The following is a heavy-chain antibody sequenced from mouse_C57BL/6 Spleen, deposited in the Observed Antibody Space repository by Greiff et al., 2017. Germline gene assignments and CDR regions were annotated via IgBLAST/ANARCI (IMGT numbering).Heavy chain of an antibody. Sequence: QVQLQQSGAELVKPGASVKLSCKASGYTFTEYTIHWVKQRSGQGLEWIGWFYPGSGSIKYNEKFKDKATLTADKSSSTVYMELSRLTSEDSAVYFCARNEEEDYYVSSSWFAYWGQGTLVTVSA. CDR2: FYPGSGSI. D-gene: IGHD1-1*01. V-gene: IGHV1-62-2*01. J-gene: IGHJ3*01. CDR3: ARNEEEDYYVSSSWFAY. CDR1: GYTFTEYT.